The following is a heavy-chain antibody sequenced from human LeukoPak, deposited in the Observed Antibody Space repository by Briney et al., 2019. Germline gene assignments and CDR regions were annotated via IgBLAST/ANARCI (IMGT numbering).Heavy chain of an antibody. J-gene: IGHJ3*02. CDR1: GFTFSSYS. Sequence: GGSLRLSCAASGFTFSSYSMNWLRQAPGKGLEWVSYISSSSSTIYYADSVKGRFTISRDNAKNSLYLQMNSLRAEDTAVYYCARDGGIAVAGDDAFDIWGQGTMVTVSS. CDR2: ISSSSSTI. V-gene: IGHV3-48*01. D-gene: IGHD6-19*01. CDR3: ARDGGIAVAGDDAFDI.